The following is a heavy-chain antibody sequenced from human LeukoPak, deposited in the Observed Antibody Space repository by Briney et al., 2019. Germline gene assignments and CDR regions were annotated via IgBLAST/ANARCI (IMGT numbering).Heavy chain of an antibody. J-gene: IGHJ5*02. D-gene: IGHD3-16*01. V-gene: IGHV4-34*01. CDR1: GGSFSGYY. CDR3: AREGGWFDP. Sequence: PSETLSLTCAVYGGSFSGYYWSWIRQPPGKGLEWIGEINHSGSTNYNPSLKSRVTISVDTSKNQFSLKLGSVTAADTAVYYCAREGGWFDPWGQGTLVTVSS. CDR2: INHSGST.